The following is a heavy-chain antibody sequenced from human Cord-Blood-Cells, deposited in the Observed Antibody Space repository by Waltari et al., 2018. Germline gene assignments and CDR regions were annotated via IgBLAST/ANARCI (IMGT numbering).Heavy chain of an antibody. CDR2: ISYDGSNK. CDR3: ARDLAAYCGGDCYPYYYYYGMDV. Sequence: QVQLVESGGGVVQPGRSLRLSCAASGFTFSSYAMHWVRQAPGKGLVWVAVISYDGSNKYYADSVKGRFTISRDNSKNTLYLQMNSLRAEDTAVYYCARDLAAYCGGDCYPYYYYYGMDVWGQGTTVTVSS. J-gene: IGHJ6*02. D-gene: IGHD2-21*02. CDR1: GFTFSSYA. V-gene: IGHV3-30*04.